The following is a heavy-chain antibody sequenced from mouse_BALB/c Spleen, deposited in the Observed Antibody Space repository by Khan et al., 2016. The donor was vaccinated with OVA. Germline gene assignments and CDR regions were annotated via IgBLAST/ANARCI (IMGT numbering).Heavy chain of an antibody. J-gene: IGHJ4*01. CDR1: GYTFTSYW. CDR3: AASILFYYSLDY. D-gene: IGHD6-1*01. V-gene: IGHV1-7*01. CDR2: INPSTGYT. Sequence: QVQLQQSGAELAKPGASVKMSCKASGYTFTSYWMHWVKQRPGQGLEWIGYINPSTGYTEYNQKFTDKATLTTDESSSTAYRQLSSLTSDDSTVHYCAASILFYYSLDYWGQGTSVTVSS.